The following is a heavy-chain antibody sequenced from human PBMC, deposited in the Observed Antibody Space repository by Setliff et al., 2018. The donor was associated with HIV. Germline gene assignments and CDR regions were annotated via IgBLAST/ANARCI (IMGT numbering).Heavy chain of an antibody. CDR2: IYTSGST. D-gene: IGHD3-22*01. J-gene: IGHJ3*02. V-gene: IGHV4-61*02. CDR1: GGSISSGSYY. Sequence: LSLTCTVSGGSISSGSYYWSWIRQPAGTGLEWIGRIYTSGSTNYNPSLKSRVTITVDTSKNQFSRKLSSVTAADTAVYYCARASPKYYDTSGYYSVAFDIWGQGTMVTVSS. CDR3: ARASPKYYDTSGYYSVAFDI.